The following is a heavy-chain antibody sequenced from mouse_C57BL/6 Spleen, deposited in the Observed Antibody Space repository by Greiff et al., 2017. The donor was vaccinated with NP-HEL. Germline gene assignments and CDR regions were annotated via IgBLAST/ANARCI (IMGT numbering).Heavy chain of an antibody. CDR3: ARGIYYDLYYFDY. D-gene: IGHD2-4*01. CDR2: IDPSDSYT. J-gene: IGHJ2*01. V-gene: IGHV1-69*01. CDR1: GYTFTSYW. Sequence: QVQLQQPGAELVMPGASVKLSCKASGYTFTSYWMHWVKQRPGQGLEWIGEIDPSDSYTNSNQKFKGKSTLTVDKSSSTAYIQLSSLTSEDSAVYYCARGIYYDLYYFDYWGQGTTLTVSS.